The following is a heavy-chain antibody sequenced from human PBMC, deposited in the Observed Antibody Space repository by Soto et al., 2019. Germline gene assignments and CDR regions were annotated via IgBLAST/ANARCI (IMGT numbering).Heavy chain of an antibody. CDR3: ARGDREDILVVVGARPGEYGIDI. D-gene: IGHD2-15*01. Sequence: GGSLRLSCAASGFTFINHAMHWVLQAPCKGLECLAVIAYDGSNAFYRDSVKGRFTISRDNSKNTLCLHMNSLRSEDTGVYYCARGDREDILVVVGARPGEYGIDIWGQGTTVTVSS. CDR1: GFTFINHA. J-gene: IGHJ6*02. CDR2: IAYDGSNA. V-gene: IGHV3-30-3*01.